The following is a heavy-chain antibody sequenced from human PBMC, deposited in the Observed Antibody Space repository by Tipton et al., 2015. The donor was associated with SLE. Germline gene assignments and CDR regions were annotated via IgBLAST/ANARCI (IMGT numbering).Heavy chain of an antibody. CDR3: ARVGLLGPDAFDI. D-gene: IGHD3/OR15-3a*01. J-gene: IGHJ3*02. CDR1: GASISSSY. CDR2: INSSGNT. Sequence: TLSLTCTVSGASISSSYWTWIRQPAGKGLEWIGRINSSGNTNYNPSLKSRVTMSVDTSKNQFSLRLTSVTAADTAAYYCARVGLLGPDAFDIWGQGTMVTVSS. V-gene: IGHV4-4*07.